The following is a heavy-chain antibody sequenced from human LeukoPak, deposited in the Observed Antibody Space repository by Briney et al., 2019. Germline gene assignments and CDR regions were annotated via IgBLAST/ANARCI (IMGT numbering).Heavy chain of an antibody. J-gene: IGHJ4*02. V-gene: IGHV3-48*01. CDR2: ISPSSSST. CDR3: ARGNYFDC. Sequence: QTGGSLRLSCAASGLTFSIYTMNWVRQAPGKGLEWVSYISPSSSSTYYADSVKGRFTISRDNARNSLYLQMNSLRAEDTAVYYYARGNYFDCWGQGALVTVSS. CDR1: GLTFSIYT.